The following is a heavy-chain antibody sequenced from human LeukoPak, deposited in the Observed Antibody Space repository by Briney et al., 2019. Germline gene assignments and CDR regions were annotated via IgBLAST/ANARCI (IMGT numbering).Heavy chain of an antibody. CDR2: IIPIFGTA. CDR1: GGTFSSYA. Sequence: SVKVSCKASGGTFSSYAISWVRQAPGQGLEWMGGIIPIFGTANYAQKFQGRVTITADESTSTAYMELNSLRSEDTAVYYCARDGVVVPAAMPNWFDPWGQGTLVTVSS. J-gene: IGHJ5*02. D-gene: IGHD2-2*01. CDR3: ARDGVVVPAAMPNWFDP. V-gene: IGHV1-69*01.